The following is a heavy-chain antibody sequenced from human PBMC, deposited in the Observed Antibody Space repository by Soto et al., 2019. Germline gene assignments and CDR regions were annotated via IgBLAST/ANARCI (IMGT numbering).Heavy chain of an antibody. V-gene: IGHV4-38-2*02. CDR3: ARDDCSSKSCYRHNWFDP. CDR2: IYHSGST. J-gene: IGHJ5*02. Sequence: SETLSLTCAVSGYSISSGYYWGWIRQPPGKGLEWIGSIYHSGSTYYNPSLKSRVTISVDTSKNQFSLKLSSVTAADTAVYYCARDDCSSKSCYRHNWFDPWGQGTLVTVSS. D-gene: IGHD2-2*01. CDR1: GYSISSGYY.